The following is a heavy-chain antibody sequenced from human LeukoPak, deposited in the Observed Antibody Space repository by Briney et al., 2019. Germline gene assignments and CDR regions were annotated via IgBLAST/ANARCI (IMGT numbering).Heavy chain of an antibody. CDR1: GFTFSGYS. D-gene: IGHD6-25*01. Sequence: GGSLRLSCAASGFTFSGYSMNWVRQAPGKGLEWVSHISPSSSAIHYADSVNGRFTISRDNAKNSLYLQMNSLRDDDTAVYYCARAAYASGPDYWGQGSLVTVSS. V-gene: IGHV3-48*02. J-gene: IGHJ4*02. CDR2: ISPSSSAI. CDR3: ARAAYASGPDY.